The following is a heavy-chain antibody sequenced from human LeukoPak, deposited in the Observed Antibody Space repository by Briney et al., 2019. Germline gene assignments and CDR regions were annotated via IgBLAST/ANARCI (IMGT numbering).Heavy chain of an antibody. J-gene: IGHJ6*02. CDR2: ISGSGGST. Sequence: GGSLRLSCAASGFTFSSYAMSWVRQAPGKGLEWVSAISGSGGSTYYADSVKGRFTISRDNSKNTLYLQMNSLRAEDTALYYCAKDRGYCSSTSCSNPIRETHYYYYYGMDVWGQGATVTVSS. V-gene: IGHV3-23*01. D-gene: IGHD2-2*01. CDR1: GFTFSSYA. CDR3: AKDRGYCSSTSCSNPIRETHYYYYYGMDV.